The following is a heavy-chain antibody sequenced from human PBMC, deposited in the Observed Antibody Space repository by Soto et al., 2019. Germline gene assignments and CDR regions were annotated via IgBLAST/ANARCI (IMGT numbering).Heavy chain of an antibody. V-gene: IGHV1-69*13. Sequence: SLKVSCKASGGTLSSYAISLVRQGAGQGLEWMVGTISIFVTAKYAQKFQGRVTITADESTSTAYMQLSSLRSEDTAVYYCASRIAAAGTNFDYWGQGTLVTVSS. CDR1: GGTLSSYA. J-gene: IGHJ4*02. D-gene: IGHD6-13*01. CDR3: ASRIAAAGTNFDY. CDR2: TISIFVTA.